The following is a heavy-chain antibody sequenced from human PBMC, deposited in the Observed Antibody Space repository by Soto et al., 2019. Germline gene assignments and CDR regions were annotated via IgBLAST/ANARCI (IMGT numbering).Heavy chain of an antibody. V-gene: IGHV3-7*01. CDR3: ARGVLTATGLADY. J-gene: IGHJ4*02. D-gene: IGHD6-13*01. CDR1: GFTFSSYW. Sequence: GGSLRLSCAASGFTFSSYWMSWVRQAPGKGLERVANIKRDGTEKYYVDSVKGRFTISRDNAKNSLFLQMNSLRAEDTAVFYCARGVLTATGLADYWGQGTLVTVSS. CDR2: IKRDGTEK.